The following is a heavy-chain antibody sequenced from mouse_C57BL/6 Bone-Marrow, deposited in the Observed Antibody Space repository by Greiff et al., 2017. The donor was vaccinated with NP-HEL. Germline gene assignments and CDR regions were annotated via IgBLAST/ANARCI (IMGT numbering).Heavy chain of an antibody. Sequence: EVKLMESEGGLVQPGSSMKLSCTASGFTFSDYYMAWVRQVPEKGLEWVANINYDGSSTYYLDSLKSRFIISRDNAKNILYLQMSSLKSEDTATYYCAREFITTVVATGYFDVWGTGTTVTVSS. CDR1: GFTFSDYY. D-gene: IGHD1-1*01. CDR3: AREFITTVVATGYFDV. CDR2: INYDGSST. V-gene: IGHV5-16*01. J-gene: IGHJ1*03.